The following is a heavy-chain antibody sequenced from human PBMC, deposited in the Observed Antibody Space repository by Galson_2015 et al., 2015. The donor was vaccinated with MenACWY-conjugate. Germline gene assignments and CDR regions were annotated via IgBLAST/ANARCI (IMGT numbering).Heavy chain of an antibody. CDR2: IGNSGGST. D-gene: IGHD3-16*01. CDR1: GFTINNYA. V-gene: IGHV3-23*01. CDR3: AKGVWGTFDY. J-gene: IGHJ4*02. Sequence: SLRLSCAASGFTINNYAMNWVRQVPGKGLEWVSVIGNSGGSTSYADSVKGRFTISRDNSKNTLYLQMNSLRAEDTAVYYCAKGVWGTFDYWGQGTLVTVSS.